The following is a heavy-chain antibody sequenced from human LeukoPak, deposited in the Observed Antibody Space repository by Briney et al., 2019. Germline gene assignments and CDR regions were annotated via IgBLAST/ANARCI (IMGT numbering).Heavy chain of an antibody. Sequence: SVKDSCKASVGTFSSYAMNWVRQAPGQGLEWVGRIIPLLGITNHAQKLQGRVTVTADTSTNTAYMELSSLISDDTAVYYCARARTTITFGGIRHAFDIWGQGTLVTVSS. J-gene: IGHJ3*02. CDR1: VGTFSSYA. V-gene: IGHV1-69*04. D-gene: IGHD3-16*01. CDR2: IIPLLGIT. CDR3: ARARTTITFGGIRHAFDI.